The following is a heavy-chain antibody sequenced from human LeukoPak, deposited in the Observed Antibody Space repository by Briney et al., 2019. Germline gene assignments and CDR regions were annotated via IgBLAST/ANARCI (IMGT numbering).Heavy chain of an antibody. CDR1: GFTFDDYA. CDR3: ARDWYHAIDY. Sequence: GGSLRLSCEASGFTFDDYAMHWVRQPPGKGLEWVSDISWDGRVTYYADSVRGRFTISRDNSRNSLYLQMNSLRVDDTAVYYCARDWYHAIDYWGQGTLVTVSS. V-gene: IGHV3-43D*03. D-gene: IGHD2-2*01. J-gene: IGHJ4*02. CDR2: ISWDGRVT.